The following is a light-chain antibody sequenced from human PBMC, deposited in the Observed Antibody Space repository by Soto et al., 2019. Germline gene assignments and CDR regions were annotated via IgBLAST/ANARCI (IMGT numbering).Light chain of an antibody. CDR1: QSVSSN. J-gene: IGKJ1*01. CDR2: GAS. Sequence: EIVMTQSPATLSVSPGERATLSCRASQSVSSNLAWYQQKPGQAPRLLMYGASTRATGIPDRFSGSGSGTEFTLTISGLQSEDFSVYYCQQHTHWPPWTFGQGTKVEIK. CDR3: QQHTHWPPWT. V-gene: IGKV3-15*01.